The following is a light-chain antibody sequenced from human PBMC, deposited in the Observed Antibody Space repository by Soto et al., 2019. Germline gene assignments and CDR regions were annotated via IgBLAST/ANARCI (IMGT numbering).Light chain of an antibody. CDR1: NSNVGNYT. V-gene: IGLV1-44*01. CDR3: AAWDDGLNGWL. Sequence: QSVLTQPPSASGTPGQRVTISCSGSNSNVGNYTVNWYQQFPGTTPRLLIDANNQRASGVPDRFSGSKSANSASLAISGLKSEDEADYYCAAWDDGLNGWLFGGGTKVTVL. J-gene: IGLJ3*02. CDR2: ANN.